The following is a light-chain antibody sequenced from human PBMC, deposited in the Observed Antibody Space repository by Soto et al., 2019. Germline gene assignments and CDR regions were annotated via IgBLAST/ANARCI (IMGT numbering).Light chain of an antibody. CDR2: EAS. Sequence: DIQMTQSPSTLSASVGDRVTITCRASQRISSWLAWYQQKPAKAPKLLIDEASILQSGVPSRFSGSGSGTEITLTISSLQPDEFAAYYSQHFRSYPHTFGGGTKVDI. CDR1: QRISSW. CDR3: QHFRSYPHT. J-gene: IGKJ4*01. V-gene: IGKV1-5*03.